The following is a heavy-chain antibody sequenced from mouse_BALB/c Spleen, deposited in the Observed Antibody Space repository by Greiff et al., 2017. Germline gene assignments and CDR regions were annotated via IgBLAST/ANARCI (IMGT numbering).Heavy chain of an antibody. J-gene: IGHJ2*01. V-gene: IGHV1S56*01. CDR2: IYPSDSYT. CDR1: GYTFTSYY. D-gene: IGHD2-4*01. CDR3: TRSYDYDAFDY. Sequence: QVQLQQSGPELVKPGASVRISCKASGYTFTSYYIHWVKQRPGQGLEWIGWIYPSDSYTNYNQKFKDKATLTVDKSSSTAYMQLSSPTSEDSAVYYCTRSYDYDAFDYWGQGTTLTVSS.